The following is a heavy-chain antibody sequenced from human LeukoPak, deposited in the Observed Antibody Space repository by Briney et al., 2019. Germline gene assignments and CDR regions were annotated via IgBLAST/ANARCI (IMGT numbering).Heavy chain of an antibody. V-gene: IGHV3-53*01. CDR2: MYAGGTT. CDR1: GVIVSRNF. J-gene: IGHJ5*02. D-gene: IGHD6-19*01. Sequence: PGGSLRLSCAASGVIVSRNFMSWVRQAPGKGLQWVAIMYAGGTTDYSDSVPGQFHISRHSSNNTLSLQINSLRAKDTAVYYCARGSGSGWPLDRWGQGALVTVSS. CDR3: ARGSGSGWPLDR.